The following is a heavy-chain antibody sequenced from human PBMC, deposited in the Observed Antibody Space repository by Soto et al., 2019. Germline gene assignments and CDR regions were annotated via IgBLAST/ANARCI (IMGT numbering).Heavy chain of an antibody. CDR3: AKRLTTVTTVFDC. V-gene: IGHV3-53*01. D-gene: IGHD4-17*01. J-gene: IGHJ4*02. CDR1: GLTVSSNY. Sequence: HPGGSLRLSCAASGLTVSSNYMNWVRQAPGKGLEWVSLIYTGGGTYYADSVKGRFTVSRDNSKNTLYLQMNSLRAEDTAVYYCAKRLTTVTTVFDCWGQGTLVTVSS. CDR2: IYTGGGT.